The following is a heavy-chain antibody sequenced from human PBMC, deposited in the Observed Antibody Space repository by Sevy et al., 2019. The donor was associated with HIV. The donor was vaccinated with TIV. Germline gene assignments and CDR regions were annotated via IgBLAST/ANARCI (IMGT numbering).Heavy chain of an antibody. CDR1: GFTFRSYA. CDR2: ISYDGNKK. D-gene: IGHD2-8*01. Sequence: GGSLRLSCAGSGFTFRSYAIHWVRQAPGRGLEWVAVISYDGNKKYFADSVKGRFTISIDDSKNTLFLQMSSLTTEDTALYNCARDHGAYTNGPGGYWGQGTLVTVSS. V-gene: IGHV3-30-3*01. CDR3: ARDHGAYTNGPGGY. J-gene: IGHJ4*02.